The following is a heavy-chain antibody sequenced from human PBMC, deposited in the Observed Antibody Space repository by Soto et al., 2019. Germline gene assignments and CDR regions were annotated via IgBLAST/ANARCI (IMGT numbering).Heavy chain of an antibody. Sequence: PSETLSLTCAVYGGSFSGYYWSWIRQPPGKGLEWIGEINHSGSTNYNPSLKSRVTISVDTSKNQFSLKLSSVTAADTAVYYCARDCVVVAENYYYGMDVWGQGTTVTVSS. V-gene: IGHV4-34*01. D-gene: IGHD2-15*01. CDR3: ARDCVVVAENYYYGMDV. CDR1: GGSFSGYY. J-gene: IGHJ6*02. CDR2: INHSGST.